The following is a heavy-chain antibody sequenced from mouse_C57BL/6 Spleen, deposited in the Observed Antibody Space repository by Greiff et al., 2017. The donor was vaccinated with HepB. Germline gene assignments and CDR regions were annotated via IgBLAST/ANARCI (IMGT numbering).Heavy chain of an antibody. J-gene: IGHJ2*01. D-gene: IGHD1-1*01. CDR3: ARDRDYYGSSYFDY. Sequence: EVKVEESEGGLVQPGSSMKLSCTASGFTFSDYYMAWVRQVPEKGLEWVANINYDGSSTYYLDSLKSRFIISIDNAKNILYLQMSSLKSEDTATYYCARDRDYYGSSYFDYWGQGTTLTVSS. V-gene: IGHV5-16*01. CDR1: GFTFSDYY. CDR2: INYDGSST.